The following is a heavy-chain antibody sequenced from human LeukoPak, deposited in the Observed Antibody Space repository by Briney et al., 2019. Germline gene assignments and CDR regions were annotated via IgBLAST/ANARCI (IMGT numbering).Heavy chain of an antibody. CDR3: ARVLYYGSKESDY. J-gene: IGHJ4*02. CDR1: GYTFTSYD. V-gene: IGHV1-8*03. D-gene: IGHD3-22*01. Sequence: GASVKVSCKASGYTFTSYDINWVRQATGQGLEWMGWMNPNSGNTGYAQKFQGKVTITRNTSISTAYMELSSLRSEDTAVYYCARVLYYGSKESDYWGQGTLVTVSS. CDR2: MNPNSGNT.